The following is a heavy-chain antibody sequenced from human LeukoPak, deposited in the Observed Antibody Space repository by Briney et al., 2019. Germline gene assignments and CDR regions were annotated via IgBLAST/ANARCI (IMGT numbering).Heavy chain of an antibody. CDR2: IYHSGST. V-gene: IGHV4-59*12. Sequence: RSAETLSLTCTVSGGSISSYYWGWIRQPPGKGLEWIGYIYHSGSTYYNPSLKSRVTISVDRSKNQFSLKLSSVTAADTAVYYCARGVPAATDAFDIWGQGTMVTVSS. CDR3: ARGVPAATDAFDI. D-gene: IGHD2-2*01. CDR1: GGSISSYY. J-gene: IGHJ3*02.